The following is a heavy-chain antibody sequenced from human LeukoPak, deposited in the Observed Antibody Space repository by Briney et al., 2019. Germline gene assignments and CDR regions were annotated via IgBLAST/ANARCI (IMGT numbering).Heavy chain of an antibody. V-gene: IGHV3-7*01. CDR1: GFTFSSYW. CDR2: IKQDGSEK. J-gene: IGHJ4*02. CDR3: ARDELGNSGSYYEGRGIYFDY. Sequence: PGGSLRLSCAASGFTFSSYWMSWVRQAPGKGLEWVANIKQDGSEKYYVDSVKGRFTISRDNAKNSLYLQMNSLRAEDTAVYYCARDELGNSGSYYEGRGIYFDYWGQGTLVTVSS. D-gene: IGHD1-26*01.